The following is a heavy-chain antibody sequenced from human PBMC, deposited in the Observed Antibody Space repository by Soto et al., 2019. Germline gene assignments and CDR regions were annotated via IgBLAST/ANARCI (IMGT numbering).Heavy chain of an antibody. Sequence: EMQLLESGGGLVQPGGSLRLSCAASGFTFSSFAMSWVRQAPGKGLDWVSAISGSGGSTYSADSVKGRFTISRDNSKNTLYLQMSRLRAEDTAVYYCASGFSAGKGSPPAFWGQGSLVTVSS. D-gene: IGHD6-13*01. CDR3: ASGFSAGKGSPPAF. J-gene: IGHJ4*02. V-gene: IGHV3-23*01. CDR1: GFTFSSFA. CDR2: ISGSGGST.